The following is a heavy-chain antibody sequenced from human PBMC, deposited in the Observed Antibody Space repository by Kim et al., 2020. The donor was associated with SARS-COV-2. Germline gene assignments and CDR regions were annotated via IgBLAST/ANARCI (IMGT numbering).Heavy chain of an antibody. Sequence: ADSVNGRFTISRDNSKNSLYLQMNSLRAEDTALYYCAKVSLRDYYYGMDVWGQGTTVTVSS. CDR3: AKVSLRDYYYGMDV. D-gene: IGHD4-17*01. J-gene: IGHJ6*02. V-gene: IGHV3-43D*03.